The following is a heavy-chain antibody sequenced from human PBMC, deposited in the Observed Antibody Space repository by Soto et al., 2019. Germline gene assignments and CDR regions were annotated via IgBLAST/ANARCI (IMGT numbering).Heavy chain of an antibody. CDR1: GYTFTSYY. CDR2: INPSGGST. J-gene: IGHJ4*02. D-gene: IGHD2-15*01. V-gene: IGHV1-46*01. Sequence: ASVKVSCKASGYTFTSYYMHWVRQAPGQGLEWMGIINPSGGSTSYAQKLQGRVTMTRDTSTSTVYMELSSLRSEDTAVYYCARVRLLGYCSGGSCSYFDYWGQGTLVTVSS. CDR3: ARVRLLGYCSGGSCSYFDY.